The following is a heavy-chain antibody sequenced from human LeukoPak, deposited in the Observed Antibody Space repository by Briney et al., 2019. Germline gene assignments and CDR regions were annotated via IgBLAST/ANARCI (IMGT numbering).Heavy chain of an antibody. V-gene: IGHV1-18*01. Sequence: GASVKVSCKASGYTFTSYGINWVRQAPGQGLEWMGWISAYNGNTNYAQKFQGRVTMTTDTSTSTAYMELRSLRSDDTAVYYCAREAVLEWVSTFNWFDPWGQGTLVTVSS. J-gene: IGHJ5*02. CDR2: ISAYNGNT. D-gene: IGHD3-3*01. CDR1: GYTFTSYG. CDR3: AREAVLEWVSTFNWFDP.